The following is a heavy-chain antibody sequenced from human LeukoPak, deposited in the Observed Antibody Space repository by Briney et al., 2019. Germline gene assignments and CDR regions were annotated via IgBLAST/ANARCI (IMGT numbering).Heavy chain of an antibody. J-gene: IGHJ5*02. CDR1: GFTFNTYA. CDR3: VRYGNSCYDP. V-gene: IGHV3-64D*06. D-gene: IGHD6-13*01. Sequence: PGGSLRLSCSASGFTFNTYAMHWVRQAPGKGLEYVSAISTDGGGTYYADSVKGRFTIFRDNPKNTLYLQMNSLRAEDTAVYYCVRYGNSCYDPWGQGTLVTVSS. CDR2: ISTDGGGT.